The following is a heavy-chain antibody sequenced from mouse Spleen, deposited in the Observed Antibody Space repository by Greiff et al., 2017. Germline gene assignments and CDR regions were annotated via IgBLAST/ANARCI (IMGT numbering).Heavy chain of an antibody. J-gene: IGHJ2*01. CDR1: GFTFSSYG. Sequence: EVKVVESGGDLVKPGGSLKLSCAASGFTFSSYGMSWVRQTPDKRLEWVATISSGGSYTYYPDSVKGRFTISRDNAKNTLYLQMSSLKSEDTAMYYCARRFYYGTGFDYWGQGTTLTVSS. D-gene: IGHD1-1*01. CDR3: ARRFYYGTGFDY. CDR2: ISSGGSYT. V-gene: IGHV5-6*02.